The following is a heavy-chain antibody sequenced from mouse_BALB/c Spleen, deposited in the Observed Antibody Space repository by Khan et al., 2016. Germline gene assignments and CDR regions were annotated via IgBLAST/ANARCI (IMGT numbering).Heavy chain of an antibody. V-gene: IGHV1-85*01. J-gene: IGHJ2*01. D-gene: IGHD1-1*01. CDR1: GYTFTSYD. Sequence: QVRLQQSGAELVQPGASVKLSCKTSGYTFTSYDINWVRQRPAQGLEWFGWIFPGDDFTRYNEKFKGKATLTTDTSSSTSYMQLSRLTSEDTAVFDCARETVVSPYYFDYWGQGTTLTVSS. CDR2: IFPGDDFT. CDR3: ARETVVSPYYFDY.